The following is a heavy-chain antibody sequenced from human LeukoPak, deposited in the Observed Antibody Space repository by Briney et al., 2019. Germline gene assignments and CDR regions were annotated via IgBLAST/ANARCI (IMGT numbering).Heavy chain of an antibody. CDR3: AKDPLRDGYNGPFGS. V-gene: IGHV3-23*01. CDR1: GFTFSSYA. D-gene: IGHD5-24*01. CDR2: ISGSGGST. Sequence: GSLRLSCAASGFTFSSYAMSWVRQAPGKGLEWVSAISGSGGSTYYADSVKGRFTISRDNTKNTLYLLMNSLEAEDTAVYYCAKDPLRDGYNGPFGSWGQGTLVTVSS. J-gene: IGHJ4*02.